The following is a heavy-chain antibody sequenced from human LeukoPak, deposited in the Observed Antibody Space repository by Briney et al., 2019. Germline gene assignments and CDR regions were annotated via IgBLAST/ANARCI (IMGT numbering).Heavy chain of an antibody. CDR1: GGSISSYY. J-gene: IGHJ5*02. CDR3: ARVRYQLLAGWFDP. V-gene: IGHV4-30-4*08. Sequence: PSETLSLTRTVSGGSISSYYWSWIRQPPGEGLEWIRYIYYSGSTYYNPSLKSRVTISVDTSKNQFSLKLSSVTAADTAVYYCARVRYQLLAGWFDPWGQRTLVTVSS. D-gene: IGHD2-2*01. CDR2: IYYSGST.